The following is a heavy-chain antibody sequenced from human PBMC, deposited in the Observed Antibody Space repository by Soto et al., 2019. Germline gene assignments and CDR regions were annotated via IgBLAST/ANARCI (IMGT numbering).Heavy chain of an antibody. D-gene: IGHD3-3*01. CDR1: GGSITNYY. V-gene: IGHV4-59*08. J-gene: IGHJ4*02. Sequence: QVQLHESGPGLVKPSETLSLTCTVSGGSITNYYWSWIRQPPGKGLEWIGYIHYSGSTKYNPSLKSRVTISADTSKNQFSLKLSSVTAADTAVYYCARGHYDFWSGYFATIDYWGQGTLVTVSS. CDR2: IHYSGST. CDR3: ARGHYDFWSGYFATIDY.